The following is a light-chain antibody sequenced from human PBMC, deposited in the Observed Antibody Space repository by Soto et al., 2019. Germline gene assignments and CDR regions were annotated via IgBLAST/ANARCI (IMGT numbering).Light chain of an antibody. V-gene: IGKV3-11*01. CDR3: QQRSNWLT. CDR1: QSVSSY. J-gene: IGKJ4*01. Sequence: EIVLTQSPATLSLSPGERATLSCRASQSVSSYLAWYQQKPGQAPRLLIYDASNRATGIPARFSGSGSGTDFTLTFSSLEPEDFAVYYCQQRSNWLTFGGGTKVDIK. CDR2: DAS.